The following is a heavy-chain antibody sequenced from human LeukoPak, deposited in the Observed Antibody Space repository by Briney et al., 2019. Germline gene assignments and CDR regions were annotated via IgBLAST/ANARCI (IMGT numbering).Heavy chain of an antibody. CDR3: ARNQQLGGHSYYYYGMDV. CDR1: GFTSIAYA. V-gene: IGHV3-23*01. Sequence: GGSLRLSCVGSGFTSIAYALTWARQAPGKGLEWVSSISGGGVTTYYADSVKGRFTISRDNSKNTLYPQMNSLRAGDTAIYYCARNQQLGGHSYYYYGMDVWGQGTTVTVSS. CDR2: ISGGGVTT. D-gene: IGHD3-16*01. J-gene: IGHJ6*02.